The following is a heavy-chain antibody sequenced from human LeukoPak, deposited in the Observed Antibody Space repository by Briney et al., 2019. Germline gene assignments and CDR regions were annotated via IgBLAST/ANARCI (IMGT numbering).Heavy chain of an antibody. CDR3: ARGDEYSSSSVADY. J-gene: IGHJ4*02. D-gene: IGHD6-6*01. CDR2: ISWNSGSI. Sequence: GRSLRLSCAASGFTFDDYAMHWVRQAPGKGLEWVSGISWNSGSIGYADSVKGRFTISRDNAKNSLYLQMNSLRGEDTAVYYCARGDEYSSSSVADYWGQGTLVTVSS. V-gene: IGHV3-9*01. CDR1: GFTFDDYA.